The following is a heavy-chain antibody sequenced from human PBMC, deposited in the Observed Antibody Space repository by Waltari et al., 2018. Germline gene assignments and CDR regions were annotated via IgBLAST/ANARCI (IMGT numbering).Heavy chain of an antibody. V-gene: IGHV4-59*01. CDR3: ARAGYYESSGYYYTYYFDY. CDR1: GGSISSYY. J-gene: IGHJ4*02. D-gene: IGHD3-22*01. CDR2: IYYNGGT. Sequence: QVQLQESGPGLVKPSENLSLTCTVSGGSISSYYWSWIRQPPGKGLDGIGDIYYNGGTHHHPPHKSRDTRSVDTAKNPFSLKLISVTAADTAVYYCARAGYYESSGYYYTYYFDYWGQGTLVTVSS.